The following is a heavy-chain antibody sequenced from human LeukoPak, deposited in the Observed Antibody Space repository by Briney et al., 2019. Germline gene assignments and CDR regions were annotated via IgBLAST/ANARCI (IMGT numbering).Heavy chain of an antibody. CDR1: GYTLTELS. J-gene: IGHJ6*02. D-gene: IGHD3-3*01. V-gene: IGHV1-24*01. Sequence: ASVKVSCKVSGYTLTELSMHWVRQAPGKGLEWMGGFDPEDGETIYAQKFQGRVTMTEDTSTDTAYMELSSLRSEDTAVYYCATDARTIFGVVIMRYGMDVWGQGTTVTVSS. CDR3: ATDARTIFGVVIMRYGMDV. CDR2: FDPEDGET.